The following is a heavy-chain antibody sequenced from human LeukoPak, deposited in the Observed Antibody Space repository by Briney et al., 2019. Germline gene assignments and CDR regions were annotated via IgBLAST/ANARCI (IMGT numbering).Heavy chain of an antibody. CDR1: GFSFSSYW. CDR2: IKQDVSQK. D-gene: IGHD3-3*01. CDR3: ARDVDDDLDY. J-gene: IGHJ4*02. V-gene: IGHV3-7*04. Sequence: PGGSLRLSCAASGFSFSSYWMAWVRQAPGKGLEWVANIKQDVSQKNYLDSVKGRFTISRDNAKNSLYLQMNSLRAEDTAVYYCARDVDDDLDYWGQGTLVTVS.